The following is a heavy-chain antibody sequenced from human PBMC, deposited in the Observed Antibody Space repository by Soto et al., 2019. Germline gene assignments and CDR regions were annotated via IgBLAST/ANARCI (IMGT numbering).Heavy chain of an antibody. J-gene: IGHJ4*02. V-gene: IGHV5-10-1*01. Sequence: GESLKISCKGSGYTFTNYWINWVRQMPGKGLEWMGRIDPSDSYTNYSPSFQGHVTISVDMSISTAYLQWASPKASDTAMYYCVRQSGVTTWQVDYWGQGTLVTVSS. D-gene: IGHD2-15*01. CDR2: IDPSDSYT. CDR3: VRQSGVTTWQVDY. CDR1: GYTFTNYW.